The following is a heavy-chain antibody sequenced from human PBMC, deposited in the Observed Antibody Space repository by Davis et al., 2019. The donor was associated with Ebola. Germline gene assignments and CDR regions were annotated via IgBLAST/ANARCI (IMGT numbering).Heavy chain of an antibody. J-gene: IGHJ3*02. D-gene: IGHD5-24*01. CDR3: ARGWLRTGLDI. CDR1: GDSVSSGG. CDR2: TYYSSKWYN. V-gene: IGHV6-1*01. Sequence: HSQTLSLTCAISGDSVSSGGWNWIRQSPSRGLEWLGRTYYSSKWYNDYAVSVKSRITINPDTSRNHFSLQLNSVTPEDTAVYYCARGWLRTGLDIWGQGTMVIVSS.